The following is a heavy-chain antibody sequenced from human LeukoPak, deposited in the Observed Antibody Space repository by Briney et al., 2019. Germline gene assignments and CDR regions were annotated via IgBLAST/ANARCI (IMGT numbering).Heavy chain of an antibody. CDR2: ISAYNGNT. CDR3: ARDRYYYDSSGYSFGFDY. Sequence: ASVKVSCKASGYTFTSYGISWVRQAPGQGLEWMGWISAYNGNTNYAQKLQGRVTMTTDTSTSTAYMELRSLRSDDTAVYYCARDRYYYDSSGYSFGFDYWGQGTLVTVSS. D-gene: IGHD3-22*01. CDR1: GYTFTSYG. J-gene: IGHJ4*02. V-gene: IGHV1-18*01.